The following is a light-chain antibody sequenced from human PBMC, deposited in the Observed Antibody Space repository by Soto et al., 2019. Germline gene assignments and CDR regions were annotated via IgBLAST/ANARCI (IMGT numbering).Light chain of an antibody. CDR3: SSYTSSSTQ. CDR1: SSDVGGYNY. Sequence: QSALTQPASVSGSPGQSITISCTGTSSDVGGYNYVSWYQQHPGKAPKLMIYEVSNRPSGVSNRFSGSKSGNTASLTISGLQAEDEADYYCSSYTSSSTQFGGGTKVTVL. V-gene: IGLV2-14*01. CDR2: EVS. J-gene: IGLJ2*01.